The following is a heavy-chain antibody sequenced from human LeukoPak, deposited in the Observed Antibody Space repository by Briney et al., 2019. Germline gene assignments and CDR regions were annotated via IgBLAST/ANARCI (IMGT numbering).Heavy chain of an antibody. J-gene: IGHJ6*03. V-gene: IGHV3-7*01. CDR3: ARDRVTTGYYYSYYYMDV. CDR2: IKQDGSEK. D-gene: IGHD4-11*01. CDR1: GFTFSNYW. Sequence: GGSLRLSCAASGFTFSNYWMTWVRQAPGKGLEWVANIKQDGSEKYCVDSVKGRFTISRDNAKNSLYLQMNSLRAEDTAVYFCARDRVTTGYYYSYYYMDVWGKGTTVTVSS.